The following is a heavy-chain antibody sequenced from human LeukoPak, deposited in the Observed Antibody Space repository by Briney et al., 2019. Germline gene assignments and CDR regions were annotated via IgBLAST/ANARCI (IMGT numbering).Heavy chain of an antibody. J-gene: IGHJ6*03. CDR1: GYTFTSYD. CDR2: MNPNSGNT. CDR3: ATAPAWVRGVIIGPGYYYMDV. V-gene: IGHV1-8*03. D-gene: IGHD3-10*01. Sequence: EASVKVSCKASGYTFTSYDINWVRQATGQGLEWMGWMNPNSGNTGYAQKFQGRVTITRNTSISTAYMELSSLRSEDTAVYYCATAPAWVRGVIIGPGYYYMDVWGKGTTVTVSS.